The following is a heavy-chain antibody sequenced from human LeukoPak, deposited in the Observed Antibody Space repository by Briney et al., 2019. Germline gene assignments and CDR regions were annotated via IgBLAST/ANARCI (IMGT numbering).Heavy chain of an antibody. V-gene: IGHV3-7*01. Sequence: GGSLRLFCAASGFTFSSYWMSWVRQAPGKGLEWVANIKQDGSEKYYVDSVKGRFTISRDNAKNSLYLQMNSLRAEDTAVYYCARDPLTGKYYFDYWGQGTLVTVSS. D-gene: IGHD7-27*01. CDR1: GFTFSSYW. CDR2: IKQDGSEK. CDR3: ARDPLTGKYYFDY. J-gene: IGHJ4*02.